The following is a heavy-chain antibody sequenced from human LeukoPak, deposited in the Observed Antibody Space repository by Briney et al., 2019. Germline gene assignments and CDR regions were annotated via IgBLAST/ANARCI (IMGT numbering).Heavy chain of an antibody. D-gene: IGHD3-10*01. CDR1: GGTFSSYA. J-gene: IGHJ6*02. CDR2: IIPIFGIA. V-gene: IGHV1-69*04. CDR3: ARAGSGTQDYYYGMDV. Sequence: ASVKVSCKASGGTFSSYAISWVRQAPGQGLEWMGRIIPIFGIANYAQKFQGRVTITADKSTSTAYMELSSLRSEDTAVYCCARAGSGTQDYYYGMDVWGQGTTVTVSS.